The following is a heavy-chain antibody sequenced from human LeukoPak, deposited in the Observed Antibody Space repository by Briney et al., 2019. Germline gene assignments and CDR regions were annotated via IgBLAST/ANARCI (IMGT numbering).Heavy chain of an antibody. D-gene: IGHD2-2*02. CDR2: INPNSGGT. CDR1: GYTFSGYY. J-gene: IGHJ4*02. CDR3: ASWGYCSSTSCYTGDY. V-gene: IGHV1-2*02. Sequence: GASVKVSCKASGYTFSGYYMHWVRQAPGQGLEWMGWINPNSGGTNYAQKFQGRVTMTRDTSISTAYMELSRLRSDDTAVYYCASWGYCSSTSCYTGDYWGQGTLVTVSS.